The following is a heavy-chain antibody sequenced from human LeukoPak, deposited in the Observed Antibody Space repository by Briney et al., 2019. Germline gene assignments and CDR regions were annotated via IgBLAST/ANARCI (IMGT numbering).Heavy chain of an antibody. CDR2: ISGSGGST. CDR3: AKDLPIWCYDSSGYYYPGAFDI. D-gene: IGHD3-22*01. J-gene: IGHJ3*02. Sequence: PGGSLRLSCAASGFTFSSYAMSWVRQAPGKGLEWVSAISGSGGSTYYADSVKGRFTISRDNSKNTLYLQMNSLRAEDTAVYYCAKDLPIWCYDSSGYYYPGAFDIWGQGTMVTVSS. CDR1: GFTFSSYA. V-gene: IGHV3-23*01.